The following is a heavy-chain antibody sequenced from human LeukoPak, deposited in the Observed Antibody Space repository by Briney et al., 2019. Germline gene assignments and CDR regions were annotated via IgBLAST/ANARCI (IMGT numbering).Heavy chain of an antibody. CDR2: ISGDSGK. D-gene: IGHD2-15*01. CDR3: ARYCGAASCYSGFDY. V-gene: IGHV3-23*01. Sequence: PGGSLTLSCAASGFTFGSYVMSWVRPGPGEGPEGVSAISGDSGKYYADYVKGRFTISRDNSKNTLYLQMNSLGGEETALYYCARYCGAASCYSGFDYWGQGTLVTVAS. CDR1: GFTFGSYV. J-gene: IGHJ4*02.